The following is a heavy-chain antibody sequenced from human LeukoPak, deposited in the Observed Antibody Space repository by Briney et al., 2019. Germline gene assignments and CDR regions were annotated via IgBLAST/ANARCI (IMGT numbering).Heavy chain of an antibody. CDR2: ISGSGGST. Sequence: GGSLRLSCAASGFTFSSYAMSWVRQAPGKGLEWVSAISGSGGSTYCADSVKGRFTISRDNSKNTLYLQMNSLRAEDTAVYYCAKDYYDSSGYYYLDAFDIWGQGTMVTVSS. D-gene: IGHD3-22*01. CDR1: GFTFSSYA. V-gene: IGHV3-23*01. CDR3: AKDYYDSSGYYYLDAFDI. J-gene: IGHJ3*02.